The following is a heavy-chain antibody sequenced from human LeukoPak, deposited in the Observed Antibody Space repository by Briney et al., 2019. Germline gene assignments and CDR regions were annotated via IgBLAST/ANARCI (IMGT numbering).Heavy chain of an antibody. Sequence: PGGSLRLSCAASGFTFSSNTMNWGRQAPGKGLEWVSGITSRGDYIYYVDSVKGRFTISRDNAKNSLYLQMNSLRAEDTAVYYCARGGGSGYYTPQKWFDPWGQGTLVTVSS. V-gene: IGHV3-21*01. CDR2: ITSRGDYI. CDR1: GFTFSSNT. CDR3: ARGGGSGYYTPQKWFDP. J-gene: IGHJ5*02. D-gene: IGHD3-3*01.